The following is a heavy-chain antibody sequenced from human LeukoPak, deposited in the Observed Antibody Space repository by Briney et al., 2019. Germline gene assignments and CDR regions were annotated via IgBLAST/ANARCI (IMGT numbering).Heavy chain of an antibody. D-gene: IGHD3-10*01. V-gene: IGHV1-8*03. CDR2: MNPNSGNT. CDR1: GYTFTSYD. CDR3: ARDSRGSGSYYKR. Sequence: ASVKVSCKASGYTFTSYDINWVRQATGQGLEWMGWMNPNSGNTGYAQKFQGRVTITRNTSISTAYMELSSLRSEDTAVYYCARDSRGSGSYYKRWGQGTLVTVSS. J-gene: IGHJ4*02.